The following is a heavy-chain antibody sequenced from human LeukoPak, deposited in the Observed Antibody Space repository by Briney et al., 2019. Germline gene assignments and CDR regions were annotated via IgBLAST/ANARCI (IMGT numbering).Heavy chain of an antibody. CDR3: ARGMGYSYGHPQGAFDI. V-gene: IGHV1-18*01. CDR2: MSAYNGKT. D-gene: IGHD5-18*01. Sequence: ASVRVSCKASGYSFTSYGFNWVRQAPGQGLEWMGWMSAYNGKTNYAHSLQGRVTVTADTSTSTAYMELRSLRSEDTAVYYCARGMGYSYGHPQGAFDIWGQGTMVTVSS. J-gene: IGHJ3*02. CDR1: GYSFTSYG.